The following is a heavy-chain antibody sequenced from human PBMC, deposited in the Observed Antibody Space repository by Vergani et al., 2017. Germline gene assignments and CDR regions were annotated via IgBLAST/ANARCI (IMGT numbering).Heavy chain of an antibody. V-gene: IGHV1-8*01. J-gene: IGHJ4*02. Sequence: QVQLVQSGAEVRTPGASVKVSCKASGYTFIHYDISWVRQASGQGLEWMGWMSPTSGHTGYAQKFQGRITMTRDTSISTAFMELSSMPSGDTAVYYCVGGISSTFDFWGQGTLGTVFS. D-gene: IGHD6-6*01. CDR3: VGGISSTFDF. CDR2: MSPTSGHT. CDR1: GYTFIHYD.